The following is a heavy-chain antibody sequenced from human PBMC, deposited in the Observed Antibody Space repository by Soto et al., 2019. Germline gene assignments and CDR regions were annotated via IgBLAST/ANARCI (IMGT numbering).Heavy chain of an antibody. D-gene: IGHD2-8*01. J-gene: IGHJ2*01. CDR1: GYSFTSYW. CDR3: ARVYCTNGVCYYWYFDL. V-gene: IGHV5-51*01. Sequence: GESPKISCKGSGYSFTSYWIGWVRQMPGKGLEWMGIIYPGDSDTRYSPSVQGQVTISADKYISTAYLQWSRRKASDAAMYYCARVYCTNGVCYYWYFDLWGRGTLVTVSS. CDR2: IYPGDSDT.